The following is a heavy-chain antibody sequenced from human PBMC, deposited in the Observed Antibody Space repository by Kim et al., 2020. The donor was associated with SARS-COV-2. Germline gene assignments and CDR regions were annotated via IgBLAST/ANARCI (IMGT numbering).Heavy chain of an antibody. J-gene: IGHJ6*03. Sequence: GGSLRLSCAASGFTFSSYEMNWVRQAPGKGLEWVSYISSSGSTIYYADSVKGRFTISRDNAKNSLYLQMNSLRAEDTAVYYCAREVLAAAGTRGGTGGYYYYYYMDVWGKGTTVTVSS. D-gene: IGHD6-13*01. V-gene: IGHV3-48*03. CDR3: AREVLAAAGTRGGTGGYYYYYYMDV. CDR1: GFTFSSYE. CDR2: ISSSGSTI.